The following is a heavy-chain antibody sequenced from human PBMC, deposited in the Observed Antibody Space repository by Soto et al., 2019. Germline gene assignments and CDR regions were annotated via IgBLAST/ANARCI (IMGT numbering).Heavy chain of an antibody. CDR3: ARGRVGATGLAY. CDR1: GYTFTGYY. J-gene: IGHJ4*02. CDR2: INPNSGGT. Sequence: ASVKVSCKASGYTFTGYYMHWVRQAPVQGLEWMGWINPNSGGTNYAQKFQGRVTMTRDTSISTAYMELSRLRSDDTAVYYCARGRVGATGLAYWGQGTLVTVSS. D-gene: IGHD1-26*01. V-gene: IGHV1-2*02.